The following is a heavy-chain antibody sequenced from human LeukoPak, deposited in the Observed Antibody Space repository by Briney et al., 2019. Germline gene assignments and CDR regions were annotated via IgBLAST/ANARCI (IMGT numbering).Heavy chain of an antibody. CDR1: GFTFSSYA. CDR2: ISYDGSNK. D-gene: IGHD3-10*01. Sequence: PGGSLRLSCAASGFTFSSYAMSWVRQAPGKGLEWVAVISYDGSNKYYADSVKGRFTISRDNSKNTLYLQMNSLRAEDTAVYYCARAEYYYGSGTTGGFDYWGQGTLVTVSS. V-gene: IGHV3-30-3*01. CDR3: ARAEYYYGSGTTGGFDY. J-gene: IGHJ4*02.